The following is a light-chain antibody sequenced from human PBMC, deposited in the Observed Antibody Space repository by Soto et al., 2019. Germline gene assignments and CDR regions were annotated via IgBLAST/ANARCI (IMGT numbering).Light chain of an antibody. J-gene: IGKJ5*01. V-gene: IGKV3-15*01. CDR3: QPYNNWPFS. CDR2: DVY. Sequence: GMTHSPASLSVSPGERVTLSCRAGQGVTTNFAWYQQKSGQSPRLLIYDVYTRATGVPARFSGTGSETDFTLTISGLQSEDSAVYFCQPYNNWPFSVGQVTRLEIK. CDR1: QGVTTN.